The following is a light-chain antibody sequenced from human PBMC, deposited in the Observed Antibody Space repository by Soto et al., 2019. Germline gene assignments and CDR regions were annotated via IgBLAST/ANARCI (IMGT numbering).Light chain of an antibody. J-gene: IGLJ1*01. CDR1: SSDVGGYNF. CDR2: DVN. Sequence: QYALTQPASVSGSPGQSITISCTGTSSDVGGYNFFSWYQQHPGKVPKLMIFDVNSRPSGVSDRFSGSKSGHTASLTISGLQAEDEGDYYCSSYTSSSTHVFGSGTKVTVL. V-gene: IGLV2-14*03. CDR3: SSYTSSSTHV.